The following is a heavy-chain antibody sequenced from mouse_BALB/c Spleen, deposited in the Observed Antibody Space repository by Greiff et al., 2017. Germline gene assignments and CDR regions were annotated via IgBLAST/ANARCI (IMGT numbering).Heavy chain of an antibody. CDR3: AISVLYSSPIDY. D-gene: IGHD1-1*01. Sequence: VQLQQSGAELVKPGASVKLSCKASGYSFTSYEINWVRQRPEQGLEWIGWIFPGDGSTKYNEKFKGKATLTTDKSSSTAYMQLSRLTSEDSAVCFCAISVLYSSPIDYWGQGTTLTVSS. CDR2: IFPGDGST. V-gene: IGHV1-85*01. CDR1: GYSFTSYE. J-gene: IGHJ2*01.